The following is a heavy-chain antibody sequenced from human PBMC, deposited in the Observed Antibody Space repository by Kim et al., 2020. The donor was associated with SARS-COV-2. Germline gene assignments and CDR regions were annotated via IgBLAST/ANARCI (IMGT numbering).Heavy chain of an antibody. Sequence: DSVKGRFTISRDNDKNSLYLQMNSLRAEDTALYYCAKDISTVIWDYYGMDVWGQGTTVTVSS. D-gene: IGHD1-26*01. J-gene: IGHJ6*02. CDR3: AKDISTVIWDYYGMDV. V-gene: IGHV3-9*01.